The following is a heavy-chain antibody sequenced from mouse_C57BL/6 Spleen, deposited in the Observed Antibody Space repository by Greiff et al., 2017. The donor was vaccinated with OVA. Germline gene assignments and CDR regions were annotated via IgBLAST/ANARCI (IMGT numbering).Heavy chain of an antibody. Sequence: VQLQQPGAELVRPGSSVKLSCKASGYTFTSYWMHWVKQRPIQGLEWIGNIDPSDSETHYNQKFKDKATLTVDKSSSTAYMQLSSLTSEDSAVYYCARRGGSSPLYAMDDWGQGTSVTVSS. CDR3: ARRGGSSPLYAMDD. J-gene: IGHJ4*01. V-gene: IGHV1-52*01. D-gene: IGHD1-1*01. CDR1: GYTFTSYW. CDR2: IDPSDSET.